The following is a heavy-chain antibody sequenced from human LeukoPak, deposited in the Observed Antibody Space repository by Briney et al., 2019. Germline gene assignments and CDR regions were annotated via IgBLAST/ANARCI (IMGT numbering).Heavy chain of an antibody. J-gene: IGHJ4*02. D-gene: IGHD6-13*01. CDR3: ASYSSSWYTFDY. V-gene: IGHV1-18*01. CDR1: GYTFSSYG. CDR2: INAYSGNT. Sequence: ASVKVSCKASGYTFSSYGISWVRQAPGQGLEWMGWINAYSGNTDYAQKVQGRVTMTTDTSTSTAYMELRSLRSDDTAVYYCASYSSSWYTFDYWGQGTLVTVSS.